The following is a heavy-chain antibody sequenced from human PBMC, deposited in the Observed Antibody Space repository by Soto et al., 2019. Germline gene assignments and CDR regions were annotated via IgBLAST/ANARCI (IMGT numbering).Heavy chain of an antibody. CDR2: IISIFGTP. D-gene: IGHD5-12*01. V-gene: IGHV1-69*12. CDR3: ARDLGSGYDPGDY. J-gene: IGHJ4*02. CDR1: GGTFNSYV. Sequence: QVQLVQSGAEVKKPGSSVKVSCKASGGTFNSYVFNWVRQAPGQGLEWMGGIISIFGTPNYGQKLQGRVTITADESTSTCFMELSSLTSEDTAIYYCARDLGSGYDPGDYWGQGTLVTVSS.